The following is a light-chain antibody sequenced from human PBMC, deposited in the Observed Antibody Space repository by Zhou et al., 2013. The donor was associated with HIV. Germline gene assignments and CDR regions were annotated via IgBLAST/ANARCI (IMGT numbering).Light chain of an antibody. CDR1: QDIQKF. CDR2: DAS. J-gene: IGKJ3*01. CDR3: QQYDSLCT. Sequence: DIKMTQSPSSLSASVGDRVTITCQASQDIQKFLNWYQQKPGQALKLLIYDASNLEEGVPSRFSGSGSGTDFTFTITSLQPEDFATYFCQQYDSLCTFGPGTTVDIK. V-gene: IGKV1-33*01.